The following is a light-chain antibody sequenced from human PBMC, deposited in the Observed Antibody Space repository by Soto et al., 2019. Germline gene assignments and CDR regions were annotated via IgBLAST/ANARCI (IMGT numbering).Light chain of an antibody. CDR2: GSS. J-gene: IGLJ2*01. Sequence: QSALTQPPSVSGAPGQRVTISCTGSSSNIGAGYDVHWYQQLPGTAPKLLIYGSSNRPSGVPDRFSGSKSGTSASLAITGLQAVDEADYYCQSYDSSLRRVIGGGTKLTVL. V-gene: IGLV1-40*01. CDR3: QSYDSSLRRV. CDR1: SSNIGAGYD.